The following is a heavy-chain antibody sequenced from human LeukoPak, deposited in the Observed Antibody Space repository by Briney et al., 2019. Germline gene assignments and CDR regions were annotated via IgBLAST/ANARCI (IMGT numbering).Heavy chain of an antibody. V-gene: IGHV3-74*01. CDR2: INNDGSST. D-gene: IGHD2-21*02. CDR3: ARELPREVTLDY. Sequence: GGSLRLSCAASGFTFIAYGMQWVRHAPGKGLVWVSRINNDGSSTSYAESVKGRFTSSRDNAKNTLYVQVNSLRAEDTGVYYCARELPREVTLDYWGQGTRVTVSS. CDR1: GFTFIAYG. J-gene: IGHJ4*02.